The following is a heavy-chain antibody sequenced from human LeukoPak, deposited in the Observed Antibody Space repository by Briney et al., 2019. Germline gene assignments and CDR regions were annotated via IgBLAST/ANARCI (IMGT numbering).Heavy chain of an antibody. V-gene: IGHV1-2*02. CDR2: INPNSGGT. Sequence: ASVKVSCKTSGYTFSDYYIHWIRQAPGQGLEWVGWINPNSGGTNYAQKFQGRVTMTRDMSTSTVYMELSSLRSEDTAVYYCARDYYDSSGYYQNWFDPWGQGTLVTVSS. D-gene: IGHD3-22*01. J-gene: IGHJ5*02. CDR1: GYTFSDYY. CDR3: ARDYYDSSGYYQNWFDP.